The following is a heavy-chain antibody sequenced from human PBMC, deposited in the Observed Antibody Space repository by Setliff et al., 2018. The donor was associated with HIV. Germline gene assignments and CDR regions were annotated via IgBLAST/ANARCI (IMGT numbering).Heavy chain of an antibody. D-gene: IGHD4-17*01. V-gene: IGHV4-59*11. CDR2: IYSTGST. J-gene: IGHJ4*02. CDR1: GASITSHY. CDR3: AKGAGFYGDYTFDY. Sequence: PSETLSLTCTVSGASITSHYWGWIRQSPGRELEWIGYIYSTGSTNYNPSLQSRVSISMDASKNKFSLKVTSVTSADTAVYYCAKGAGFYGDYTFDYWGQGNLVTVS.